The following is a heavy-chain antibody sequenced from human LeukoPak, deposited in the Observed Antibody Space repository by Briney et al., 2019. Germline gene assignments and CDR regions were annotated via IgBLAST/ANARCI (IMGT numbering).Heavy chain of an antibody. D-gene: IGHD6-19*01. CDR2: INPGDSNT. V-gene: IGHV5-51*01. CDR1: GYSSSHYW. J-gene: IGHJ5*02. CDR3: AGHGYRSGFNWFDP. Sequence: GGSLKISCKSSGYSSSHYWIVWVRQMPGKGLEWMGIINPGDSNTRYSPSFQGQVTISADKSISTAYLQWSSLKASDSAMYYCAGHGYRSGFNWFDPWGQGTLVTVSS.